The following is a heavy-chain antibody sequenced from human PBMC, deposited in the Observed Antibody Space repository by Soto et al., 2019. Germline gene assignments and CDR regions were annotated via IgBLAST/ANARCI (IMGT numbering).Heavy chain of an antibody. J-gene: IGHJ4*02. CDR2: IYYLGNS. Sequence: TSETLSLTCSVSGDSINSDKYYWGWIRQPPGKGLECIGSIYYLGNSYYNPSLQTRVTISLDKSKSQFSLRLNSVTAADSAVYFCARLEGLATISYYFDFWGQGAQVTVSS. V-gene: IGHV4-39*01. D-gene: IGHD3-9*01. CDR3: ARLEGLATISYYFDF. CDR1: GDSINSDKYY.